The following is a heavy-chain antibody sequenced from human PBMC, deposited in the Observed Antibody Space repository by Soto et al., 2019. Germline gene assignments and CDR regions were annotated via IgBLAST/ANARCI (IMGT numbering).Heavy chain of an antibody. J-gene: IGHJ3*02. CDR1: GFTFDDYA. CDR3: AKDSWQWLAQDGAFDI. V-gene: IGHV3-9*01. Sequence: EVQLVESGGGLVQPGRSLRLSCAASGFTFDDYAMHWVRQAPGKGLEWVSGISWHSGSIGYADSVKGRFTISRDNAKNSLYLQMNSLRAEDTALYSCAKDSWQWLAQDGAFDIWGQGTMVTVSS. D-gene: IGHD6-19*01. CDR2: ISWHSGSI.